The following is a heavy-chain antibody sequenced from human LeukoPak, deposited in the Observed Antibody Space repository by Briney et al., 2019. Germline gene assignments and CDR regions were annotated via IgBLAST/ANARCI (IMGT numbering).Heavy chain of an antibody. CDR3: ARDFWSGLDYYMDV. D-gene: IGHD3-3*01. J-gene: IGHJ6*03. CDR1: GGSISSYY. Sequence: PSETLSLTCTVSGGSISSYYWSWIRQPAGKGLEWIGRIYTSGSTNYNPSLKSRVTMSVDTSKNQFSLKLSSVTAADTAVYYCARDFWSGLDYYMDVWGKGTTVTVSS. V-gene: IGHV4-4*07. CDR2: IYTSGST.